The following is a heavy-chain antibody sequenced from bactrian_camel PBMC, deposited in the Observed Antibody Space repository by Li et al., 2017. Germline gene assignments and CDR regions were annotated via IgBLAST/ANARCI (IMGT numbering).Heavy chain of an antibody. Sequence: HVQLVESGGGSALAGGSVRLSCAASGYTYSTNCMAWFRQAPGKEREGVAAIYTGGDYTYYADSVEGRFTISFDNAKNTLYLQMDNLKPEDTAMYYCAERASFACPAIDYDDFGYWGQGTQVTVS. J-gene: IGHJ4*01. CDR2: IYTGGDYT. D-gene: IGHD5*01. CDR1: GYTYSTNC. V-gene: IGHV3S1*01. CDR3: AERASFACPAIDYDDFGY.